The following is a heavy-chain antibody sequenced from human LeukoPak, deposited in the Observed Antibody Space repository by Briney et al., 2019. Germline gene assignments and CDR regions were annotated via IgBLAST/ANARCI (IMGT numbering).Heavy chain of an antibody. Sequence: TPSETLSLTCNVSGASMSGYYWSWVRQPPGKGLEWIGYIYYSGSTNYNPSLKSRVTISVDTSKNQFSLKLSSVTAADTAVYFCARRGPSYNWFDPWGQGTLVTVSS. V-gene: IGHV4-59*01. D-gene: IGHD3-16*02. CDR3: ARRGPSYNWFDP. CDR2: IYYSGST. CDR1: GASMSGYY. J-gene: IGHJ5*02.